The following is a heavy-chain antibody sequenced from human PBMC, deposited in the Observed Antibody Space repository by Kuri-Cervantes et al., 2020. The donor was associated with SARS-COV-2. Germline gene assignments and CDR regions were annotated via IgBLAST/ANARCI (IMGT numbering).Heavy chain of an antibody. Sequence: GESLKISCAASGFTFSSYAMSWVRQAPGKGLEWVAVISYDGSNKYYADSVKGRFTISRDNSKNTLYLQMNSLRTEDTAVYYCALETFDYWGQGTLVTVSS. CDR3: ALETFDY. V-gene: IGHV3-30-3*01. CDR2: ISYDGSNK. J-gene: IGHJ4*02. CDR1: GFTFSSYA.